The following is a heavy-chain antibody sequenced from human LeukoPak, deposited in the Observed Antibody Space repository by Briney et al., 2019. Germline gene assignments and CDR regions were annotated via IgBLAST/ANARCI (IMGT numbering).Heavy chain of an antibody. V-gene: IGHV4-59*08. CDR2: IYHSGNT. CDR1: GGSITSYY. Sequence: PSETLSLTCTVSGGSITSYYWSWIRQSPGKGLEWIGYIYHSGNTNYNPSLASRVTISVDTSKSQFSLKLSSVTAADTAVYYCARHNSNFWKQPDAFDIWGQGTMVTVSS. D-gene: IGHD1-1*01. CDR3: ARHNSNFWKQPDAFDI. J-gene: IGHJ3*02.